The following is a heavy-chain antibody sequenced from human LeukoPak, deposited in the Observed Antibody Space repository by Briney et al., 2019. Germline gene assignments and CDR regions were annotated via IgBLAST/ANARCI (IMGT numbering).Heavy chain of an antibody. J-gene: IGHJ6*03. Sequence: ASVKGSCKASGYTFTSYGISWVRQAPGQGLEWMGWISAYNGNTNYAQKLQGRVTMTTDTSTSTAYMELRSLRSEDSAVYYCARAGIVDYYYYMDVWGKGTTVTVSS. V-gene: IGHV1-18*01. CDR2: ISAYNGNT. D-gene: IGHD2-15*01. CDR1: GYTFTSYG. CDR3: ARAGIVDYYYYMDV.